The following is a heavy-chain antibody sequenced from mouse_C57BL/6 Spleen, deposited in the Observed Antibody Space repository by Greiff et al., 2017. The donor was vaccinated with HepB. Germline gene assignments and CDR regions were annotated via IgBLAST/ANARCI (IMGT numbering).Heavy chain of an antibody. CDR1: GYTFTSYW. CDR3: AIYYDYDPFAY. Sequence: QVQLQQPGAELVKPGASVKVSCKASGYTFTSYWMHWVKQRPGQGLEWIGRIHPSASDTNYNQKFKGKATLTVDKSSSTAYMQLSSLTSEDSAVYYCAIYYDYDPFAYWGQGTLVTVSA. CDR2: IHPSASDT. J-gene: IGHJ3*01. D-gene: IGHD2-4*01. V-gene: IGHV1-74*01.